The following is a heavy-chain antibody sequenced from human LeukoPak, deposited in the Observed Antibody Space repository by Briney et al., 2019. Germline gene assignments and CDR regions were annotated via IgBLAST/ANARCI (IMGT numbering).Heavy chain of an antibody. J-gene: IGHJ4*02. Sequence: GASVKVSCKASGYTFTGYCIHWVRQAPGRGLEWRGWVNPNSGGTNYAQRFQGRVTMTRDTSISTAYMELSRLRSDDTAVSYCAREPQSAYITMVRGVHFDYWGQGTLVTVS. V-gene: IGHV1-2*02. CDR3: AREPQSAYITMVRGVHFDY. D-gene: IGHD3-10*01. CDR2: VNPNSGGT. CDR1: GYTFTGYC.